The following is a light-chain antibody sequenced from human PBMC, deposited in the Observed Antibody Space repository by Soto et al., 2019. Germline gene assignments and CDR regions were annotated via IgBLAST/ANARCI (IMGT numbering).Light chain of an antibody. CDR1: SSDVGGYNY. V-gene: IGLV2-8*01. CDR3: TAYAGTKNYVV. J-gene: IGLJ2*01. Sequence: QSALTQPASVSGSPGQSITISCTGTSSDVGGYNYVSWYQQHPGKAPKLMIYEVSKRPSGVPDRFSGSKSGNTASLTVSGLQTEDEAVYFCTAYAGTKNYVVFGGGTKVTVL. CDR2: EVS.